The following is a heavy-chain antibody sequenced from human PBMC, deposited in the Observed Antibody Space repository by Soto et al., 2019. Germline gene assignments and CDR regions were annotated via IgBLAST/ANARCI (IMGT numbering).Heavy chain of an antibody. V-gene: IGHV1-18*01. Sequence: QVQLVQSGAEVKKPGASVKVSCKASGYTFTSYGISWVRQAPGQGLEWKGWISAYNGNTNHAQNLQGRVTVTPDTSTSTAYMELRSLRSDDTAVYYCAREAAAGTLDYWGQGTLVTVSS. CDR3: AREAAAGTLDY. J-gene: IGHJ4*02. CDR1: GYTFTSYG. D-gene: IGHD6-13*01. CDR2: ISAYNGNT.